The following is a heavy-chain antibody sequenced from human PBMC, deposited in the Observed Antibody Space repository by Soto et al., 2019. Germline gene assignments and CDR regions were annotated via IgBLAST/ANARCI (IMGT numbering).Heavy chain of an antibody. Sequence: SGTLSLTCTVSGGSISTYYWNWMRQPPGKGLEWIGYIYHSGSTRYNPSLKNRVSMSVDTSKNQFSLKVSSVTAADTAVSYCEAGGGLRRCYWGQGTLVTVGS. CDR3: EAGGGLRRCY. CDR1: GGSISTYY. J-gene: IGHJ4*02. CDR2: IYHSGST. D-gene: IGHD5-12*01. V-gene: IGHV4-59*01.